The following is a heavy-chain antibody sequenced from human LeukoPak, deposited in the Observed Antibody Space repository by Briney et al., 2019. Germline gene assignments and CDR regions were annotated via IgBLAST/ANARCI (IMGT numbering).Heavy chain of an antibody. CDR3: AKLWFGELLDYFDY. CDR1: GFTVSSNY. CDR2: ISGSGGST. Sequence: PGGSLRLSCAASGFTVSSNYMSWVRQAPGKGLEWVSAISGSGGSTYYADSVKGRFTISRDNSKNTLYLQMNSLRAEDTAVYYCAKLWFGELLDYFDYWGQGTLVTVSS. J-gene: IGHJ4*02. V-gene: IGHV3-23*01. D-gene: IGHD3-10*01.